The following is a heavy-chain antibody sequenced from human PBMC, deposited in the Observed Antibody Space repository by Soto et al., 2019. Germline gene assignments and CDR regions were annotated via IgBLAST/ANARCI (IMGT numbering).Heavy chain of an antibody. CDR3: AKESGGSHKTYYYYYMDV. J-gene: IGHJ6*03. CDR2: ISYDGSNK. CDR1: GFTFSSYG. V-gene: IGHV3-30*18. D-gene: IGHD3-10*01. Sequence: QVQLVESGGGVVQPGRSLRLSCAASGFTFSSYGMHWVRQAPGKGLEWVAVISYDGSNKYYADSVKGRFTISRDNSENTLYLQMNSLRAEDTAVYYCAKESGGSHKTYYYYYMDVWGKGTTVTVSS.